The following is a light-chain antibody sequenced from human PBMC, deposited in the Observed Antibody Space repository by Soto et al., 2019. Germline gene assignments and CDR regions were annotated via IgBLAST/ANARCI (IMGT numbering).Light chain of an antibody. J-gene: IGKJ1*01. CDR2: GAS. V-gene: IGKV3-15*01. Sequence: EIVLAQSPATLSVTPGERITLSCRATQTIGPKLAWYLQRPGQAPSLLMYGASTRATDIPSRFSGSVSGTEFTLTIACLQSEDFSVYYCQQYNGWPWTFGQGTKVEI. CDR3: QQYNGWPWT. CDR1: QTIGPK.